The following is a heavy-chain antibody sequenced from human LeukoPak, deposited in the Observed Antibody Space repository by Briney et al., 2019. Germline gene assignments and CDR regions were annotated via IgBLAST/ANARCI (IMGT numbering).Heavy chain of an antibody. D-gene: IGHD4-17*01. CDR3: ARGIYGDYGLGY. Sequence: SETLSLTCSVSGGSISSYYWSWIRQPAGKGLEWIGRIYTSGSANYNPSLKNRVTMSLDTSKNEFSLKLSSLTAADTAVYFCARGIYGDYGLGYWGQGTLVTVSS. V-gene: IGHV4-4*07. CDR1: GGSISSYY. CDR2: IYTSGSA. J-gene: IGHJ4*02.